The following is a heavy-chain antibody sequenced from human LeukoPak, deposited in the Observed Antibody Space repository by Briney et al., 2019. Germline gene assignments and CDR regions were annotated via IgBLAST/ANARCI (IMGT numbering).Heavy chain of an antibody. CDR2: INHSGST. CDR1: GGSFSGYY. V-gene: IGHV4-34*01. Sequence: SETLSLTCAVYGGSFSGYYWSWTRQPPGKGLEWIGEINHSGSTNYNPSLKSRVTISVDTSKNQFSLKLSSVTAADTAVYYCVRGAGTTRYYYYGMDVWGQGTTVTVSS. CDR3: VRGAGTTRYYYYGMDV. D-gene: IGHD1-1*01. J-gene: IGHJ6*02.